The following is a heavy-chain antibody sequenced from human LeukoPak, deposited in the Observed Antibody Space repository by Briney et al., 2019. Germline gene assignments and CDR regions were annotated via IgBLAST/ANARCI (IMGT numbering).Heavy chain of an antibody. CDR2: IYYSGST. V-gene: IGHV4-39*01. Sequence: PSETLSLTCTVSGGSISSSSYYWGWIRHPPGKGLEWIGSIYYSGSTYYNPSLKSRVTISVDTSKNQFSLKLSSVTAADTAVYYCARQGYSPYYYYYYMDVWGKGTTVTVSS. CDR3: ARQGYSPYYYYYYMDV. CDR1: GGSISSSSYY. D-gene: IGHD5-18*01. J-gene: IGHJ6*03.